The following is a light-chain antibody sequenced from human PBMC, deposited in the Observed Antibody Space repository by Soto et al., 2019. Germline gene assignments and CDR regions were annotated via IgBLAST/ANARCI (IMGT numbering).Light chain of an antibody. CDR1: QGISSY. CDR2: GAS. J-gene: IGKJ4*01. Sequence: AIQLTQSPSSLSASVRDRVTITCRASQGISSYLAWYHQKPGQAPKLLIYGASTLNSGVPSKYCSSGSGKDFTLTNSSLQSGDFATYYCQQFNSYHLTFGGGTKVEIK. CDR3: QQFNSYHLT. V-gene: IGKV1-13*02.